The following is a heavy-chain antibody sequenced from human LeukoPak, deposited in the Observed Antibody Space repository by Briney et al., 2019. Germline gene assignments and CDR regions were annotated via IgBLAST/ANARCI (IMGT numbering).Heavy chain of an antibody. V-gene: IGHV3-23*01. J-gene: IGHJ4*02. CDR2: FSGSGGST. Sequence: GRSLRLSWAASGFTFSSYAMSWVRQAPGKGLELVSAFSGSGGSTYYADSVKGRFTISRDNTKNTLYLQMNSLRAEDTAVYYCARRAGAYSHPYDYWGQGTLVTVSS. D-gene: IGHD4/OR15-4a*01. CDR3: ARRAGAYSHPYDY. CDR1: GFTFSSYA.